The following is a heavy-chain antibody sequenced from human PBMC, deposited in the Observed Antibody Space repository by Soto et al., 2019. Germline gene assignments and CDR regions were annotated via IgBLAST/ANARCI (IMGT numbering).Heavy chain of an antibody. D-gene: IGHD3-3*02. CDR2: INHSGST. J-gene: IGHJ4*01. Sequence: SETLSLTCAVYGGSFSGYYWSWIRQPPGKGLEWIGEINHSGSTNYNPSLKSRVTISVDTSKNQFSLKLSSVTAADTAVYYCEARHFWSGPWTHTRLDYWGHGTLVTVSS. V-gene: IGHV4-34*01. CDR3: EARHFWSGPWTHTRLDY. CDR1: GGSFSGYY.